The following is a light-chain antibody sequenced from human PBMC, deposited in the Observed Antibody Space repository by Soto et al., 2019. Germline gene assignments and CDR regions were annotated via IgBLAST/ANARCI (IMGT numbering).Light chain of an antibody. J-gene: IGLJ2*01. CDR3: QSYDSSLSGVV. CDR1: SSNIGAGYD. Sequence: QSVLTQPPSVSGGPGQRVTISCTGSSSNIGAGYDVHWYQQLPGTAPKLLIYGNSNRPSGVPDRFSGSKSGTSASLAITGLQAEDEADYYCQSYDSSLSGVVFGGWTKLTVL. CDR2: GNS. V-gene: IGLV1-40*01.